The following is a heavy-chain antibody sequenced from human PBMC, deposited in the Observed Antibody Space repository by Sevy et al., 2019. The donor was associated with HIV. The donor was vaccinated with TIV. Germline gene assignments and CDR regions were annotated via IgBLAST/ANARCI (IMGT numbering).Heavy chain of an antibody. J-gene: IGHJ6*02. D-gene: IGHD3-16*02. Sequence: GGSLRLSCAASGFTFSDYYMSWIRQAPGKGLEWVSYISSSGSTIYYADSVKGRFTISRDNAKNSLYLQMNSLRAEDTAVYYCARDPLRLGELPFYGGMDVWGQGTTVTVSS. V-gene: IGHV3-11*01. CDR2: ISSSGSTI. CDR3: ARDPLRLGELPFYGGMDV. CDR1: GFTFSDYY.